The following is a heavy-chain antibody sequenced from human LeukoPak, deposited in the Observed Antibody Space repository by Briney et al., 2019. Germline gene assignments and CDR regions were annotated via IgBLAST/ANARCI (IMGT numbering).Heavy chain of an antibody. V-gene: IGHV4-34*01. J-gene: IGHJ6*03. CDR3: ARGRRVAAAGIRGKYYMDV. CDR2: INHSGST. D-gene: IGHD6-13*01. CDR1: GGSFSGYY. Sequence: SETLSLTCAVYGGSFSGYYWSWIRQPPGKGLEWIGEINHSGSTNYNPSLKSRVTISVDTSKNQFSLKLSSVTAADTAVHYCARGRRVAAAGIRGKYYMDVWGKGTTVTVSS.